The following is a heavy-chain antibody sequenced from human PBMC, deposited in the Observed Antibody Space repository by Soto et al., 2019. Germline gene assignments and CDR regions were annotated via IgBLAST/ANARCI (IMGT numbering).Heavy chain of an antibody. CDR3: ASLVYDSSGYRPG. Sequence: PSETLSLTCTVSGGSISSSSYYCGWIRQPPGKGLEWIGSIYYSGSTYYNPSLKSRVTISVDTSKNQFSLKLSSVTAADTAVYHCASLVYDSSGYRPGWGQGTLVTVSS. CDR2: IYYSGST. J-gene: IGHJ4*02. V-gene: IGHV4-39*01. D-gene: IGHD3-22*01. CDR1: GGSISSSSYY.